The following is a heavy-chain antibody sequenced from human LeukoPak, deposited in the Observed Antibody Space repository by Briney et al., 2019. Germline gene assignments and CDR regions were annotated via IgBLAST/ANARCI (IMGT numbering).Heavy chain of an antibody. J-gene: IGHJ4*02. Sequence: SETLSLTCAVYGGSFSGYYWTWIRQPPGKGLEWIGEINHGGSTNYNPSLKSRVTISVDTSKNQFSLKVRSVSAADTAVYYCARGDGSGSYYPYYGLWGQGTLVTVSS. CDR3: ARGDGSGSYYPYYGL. V-gene: IGHV4-34*01. CDR1: GGSFSGYY. D-gene: IGHD3-10*01. CDR2: INHGGST.